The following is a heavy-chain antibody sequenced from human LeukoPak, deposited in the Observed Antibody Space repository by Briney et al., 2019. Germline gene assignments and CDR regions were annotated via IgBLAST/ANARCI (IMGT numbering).Heavy chain of an antibody. CDR3: TFLVREPQH. CDR2: IESDGSDR. D-gene: IGHD3-10*01. J-gene: IGHJ1*01. V-gene: IGHV3-7*01. Sequence: GGSPRLSCAVSGFTFSQYYMGWVRQAPGKGLEWVAIIESDGSDRKYVDSVKGRFTISRDNAKNSLYLQMSSLTAEDTAIYYCTFLVREPQHWGRGTLVTVSS. CDR1: GFTFSQYY.